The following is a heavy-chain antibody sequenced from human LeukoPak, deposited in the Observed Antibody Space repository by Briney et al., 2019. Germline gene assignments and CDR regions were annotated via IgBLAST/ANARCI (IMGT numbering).Heavy chain of an antibody. Sequence: PSETLSLTCAVYGGSFSGYYWSWIRQPPGKGLEWIREINHSGSTNYNPSLKSRVTISVDTSKNQFSLKLSSVTAADMAVYYCARHHPYCSSTSCYNDWFDPWGQGTLVTVSS. CDR2: INHSGST. CDR3: ARHHPYCSSTSCYNDWFDP. CDR1: GGSFSGYY. D-gene: IGHD2-2*02. V-gene: IGHV4-34*01. J-gene: IGHJ5*02.